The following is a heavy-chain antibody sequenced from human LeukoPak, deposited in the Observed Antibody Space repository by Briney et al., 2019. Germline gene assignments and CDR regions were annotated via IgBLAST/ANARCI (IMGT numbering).Heavy chain of an antibody. CDR3: ARTPYQREYYYDSSGKNLDQYYFDY. J-gene: IGHJ4*02. D-gene: IGHD3-22*01. CDR2: IYYSGST. CDR1: GGSISSGGYY. V-gene: IGHV4-31*03. Sequence: PSQTLSLTCTASGGSISSGGYYWSWIRQHPGKGLEWIGYIYYSGSTYYNPSLKSRVTISVDTSKNQFSLKLSSVTAADTAVYYCARTPYQREYYYDSSGKNLDQYYFDYWGQGTLVTVSS.